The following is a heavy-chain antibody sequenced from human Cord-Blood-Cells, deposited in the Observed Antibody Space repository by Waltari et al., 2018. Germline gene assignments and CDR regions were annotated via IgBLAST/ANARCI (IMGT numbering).Heavy chain of an antibody. CDR2: INHRGST. Sequence: QVQLQQWGAGRLKPSETLSLTCAAYVWSSRGYYWSWILPPPGKGRERIGEINHRGSTSYIPSLKSRVTISVDTSKSQFSLKLSSVTAADTAVYYCARGPGGSYDAFDIWGQGTMVTVSS. D-gene: IGHD1-26*01. J-gene: IGHJ3*02. CDR3: ARGPGGSYDAFDI. V-gene: IGHV4-34*01. CDR1: VWSSRGYY.